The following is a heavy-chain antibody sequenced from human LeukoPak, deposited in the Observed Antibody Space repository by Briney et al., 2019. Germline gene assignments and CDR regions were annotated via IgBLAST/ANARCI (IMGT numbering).Heavy chain of an antibody. V-gene: IGHV3-23*01. CDR1: GFTFNTYT. CDR3: ARALTIVTHYYDTTGPNWFDP. D-gene: IGHD3-22*01. CDR2: MSNSGGST. Sequence: GGSLRLSCAASGFTFNTYTMYWVRQAPGKGLEWVSGMSNSGGSTYYADSVKGRFTISRDDSKNTLYLQMNSLRAEDTAVYYCARALTIVTHYYDTTGPNWFDPWGQGTLVTVSS. J-gene: IGHJ5*02.